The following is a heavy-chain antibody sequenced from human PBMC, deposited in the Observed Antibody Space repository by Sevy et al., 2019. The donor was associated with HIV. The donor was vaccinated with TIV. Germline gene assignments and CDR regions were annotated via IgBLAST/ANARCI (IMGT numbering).Heavy chain of an antibody. CDR2: INHSGST. Sequence: SETLSLTCAVYGGSFSGYYWSWIRQPPGKGLEWIGEINHSGSTNYNPSLKIRVTISVDTSKNQFSLKLSSVTAADTAVYYCARHCSGTSCSHAFDIWGQGTMVTVSS. D-gene: IGHD2-2*01. V-gene: IGHV4-34*01. CDR3: ARHCSGTSCSHAFDI. CDR1: GGSFSGYY. J-gene: IGHJ3*02.